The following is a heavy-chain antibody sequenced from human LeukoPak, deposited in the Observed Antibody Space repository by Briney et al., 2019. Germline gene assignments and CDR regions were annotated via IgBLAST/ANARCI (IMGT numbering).Heavy chain of an antibody. Sequence: PSETLSLTCTVSGASISSYYWSWIRQPAGKGLGWIGRIYTSGSTNANPSLKTRITMSIDTSENQISLKLSSVTAADTAVYYCARDNPPQYNSGWFAYWGQGTLVSVSS. V-gene: IGHV4-4*07. CDR1: GASISSYY. CDR3: ARDNPPQYNSGWFAY. J-gene: IGHJ4*02. D-gene: IGHD6-19*01. CDR2: IYTSGST.